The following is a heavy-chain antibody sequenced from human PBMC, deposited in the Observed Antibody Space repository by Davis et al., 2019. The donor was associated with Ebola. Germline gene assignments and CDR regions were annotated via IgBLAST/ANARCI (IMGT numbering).Heavy chain of an antibody. V-gene: IGHV4-59*08. D-gene: IGHD3-22*01. J-gene: IGHJ4*02. CDR1: GGSISSYY. Sequence: SETLSLTCTVSGGSISSYYWSWIRQPPGKGLEWIGYIYYSGSTNYNPSLKSRVTMSVDSSKNQFSLELSSVTAADTAIYYCARRNYYYENFWGQGILVTVSS. CDR3: ARRNYYYENF. CDR2: IYYSGST.